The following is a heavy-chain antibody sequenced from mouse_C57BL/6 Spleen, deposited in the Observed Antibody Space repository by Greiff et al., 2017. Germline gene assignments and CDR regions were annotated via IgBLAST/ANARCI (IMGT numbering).Heavy chain of an antibody. CDR3: ARNGYYTTLFDY. CDR2: ISSGSSTI. V-gene: IGHV5-17*01. D-gene: IGHD2-3*01. J-gene: IGHJ2*01. Sequence: EVKLVESGGGLVKPGGSLKLSCAASGFTFSDYGMHWVRQATEKGLEWVAYISSGSSTIYYADTVKGRFTITRDNAKNNLFLQMTSLKSEDTAMYYCARNGYYTTLFDYWGQGTTLTVSS. CDR1: GFTFSDYG.